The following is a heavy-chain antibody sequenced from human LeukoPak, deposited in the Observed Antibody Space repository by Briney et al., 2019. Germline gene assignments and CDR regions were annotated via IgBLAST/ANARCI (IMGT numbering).Heavy chain of an antibody. CDR1: GYIFANYW. J-gene: IGHJ6*02. Sequence: GESLKISCKGSGYIFANYWIGWVRQMPGKGLEWMGIIYPGDSDIRYSPSFQGQVTISADKSISTAYLQWSSLKASDTAMYYCARHEGATTLYYYGMDVWGQGTTVTVSS. V-gene: IGHV5-51*01. D-gene: IGHD1-26*01. CDR2: IYPGDSDI. CDR3: ARHEGATTLYYYGMDV.